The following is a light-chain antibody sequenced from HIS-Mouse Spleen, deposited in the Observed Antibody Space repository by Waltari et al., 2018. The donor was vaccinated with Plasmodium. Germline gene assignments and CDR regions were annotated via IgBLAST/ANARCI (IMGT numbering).Light chain of an antibody. CDR1: ALPKKY. CDR3: YSTDSSGNHRV. V-gene: IGLV3-10*01. Sequence: YELTQPPSVSVSPGQTARITCSGDALPKKYASWYQQKSGQAPVLVIYEESKRPSGITGGFSGSSTGTMATLTISGAQVEDEADYYCYSTDSSGNHRVFGGGTKLTVL. CDR2: EES. J-gene: IGLJ3*02.